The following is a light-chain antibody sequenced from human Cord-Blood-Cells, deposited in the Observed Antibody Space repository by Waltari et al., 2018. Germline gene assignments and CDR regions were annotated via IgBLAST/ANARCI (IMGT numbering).Light chain of an antibody. Sequence: QSVLTQPPSASGTPGQRVTIPCSGSSPNIGSNPVNWYQQLPGPAPKLLIYSNNQRPSGVPDRFSGSKSGTSASLAISGLQSEDEADYYCAAWDDSLNGPVFGGGTKLTVL. CDR1: SPNIGSNP. V-gene: IGLV1-44*01. CDR3: AAWDDSLNGPV. J-gene: IGLJ3*02. CDR2: SNN.